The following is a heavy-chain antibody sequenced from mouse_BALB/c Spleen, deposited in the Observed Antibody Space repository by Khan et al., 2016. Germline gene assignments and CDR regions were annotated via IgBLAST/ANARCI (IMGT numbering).Heavy chain of an antibody. CDR1: GYTFTDYS. Sequence: QSQLVQSGPELKKPGETVKISCKASGYTFTDYSMHWVKQAPGKGLKWMGWINTETGEPTYADDFKGRFAFSLETSASTAYLQINNLKNEDTATYFCARWLRQDYWYFDVWGAGTTVTVSS. V-gene: IGHV9-2-1*01. D-gene: IGHD2-2*01. CDR3: ARWLRQDYWYFDV. CDR2: INTETGEP. J-gene: IGHJ1*01.